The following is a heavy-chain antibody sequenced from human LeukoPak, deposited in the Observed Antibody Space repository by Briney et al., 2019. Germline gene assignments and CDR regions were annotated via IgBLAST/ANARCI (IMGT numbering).Heavy chain of an antibody. D-gene: IGHD3-3*01. V-gene: IGHV3-23*01. CDR1: GFTFSSYA. Sequence: GGSLRLSCAASGFTFSSYAMSWVRQAPGKGLEWVSAISGSGGSTYYADSVKGRFTISRDNSKNTLYLQINSLRAEDTAVYYCAKEGNYDFWSGFSYGMDVWGQGTTVSVSS. CDR2: ISGSGGST. CDR3: AKEGNYDFWSGFSYGMDV. J-gene: IGHJ6*02.